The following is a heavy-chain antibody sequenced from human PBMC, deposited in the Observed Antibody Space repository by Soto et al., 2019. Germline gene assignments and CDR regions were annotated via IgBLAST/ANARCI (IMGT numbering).Heavy chain of an antibody. CDR1: GFTFSSYG. CDR2: IWYDGSNK. D-gene: IGHD3-16*02. J-gene: IGHJ4*02. Sequence: QVQLVESGGGVVQPGRSLRLSCAASGFTFSSYGMHWVRQAPGKGLEWVAVIWYDGSNKYYADSVKGRFTISRDNSKNTLYLQMNSLRAEDTAVYYCARDRSMITFGGVIARTTDYWGQGTLVNVSS. CDR3: ARDRSMITFGGVIARTTDY. V-gene: IGHV3-33*01.